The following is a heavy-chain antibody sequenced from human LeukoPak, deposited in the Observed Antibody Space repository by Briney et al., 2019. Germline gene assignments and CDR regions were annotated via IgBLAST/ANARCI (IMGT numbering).Heavy chain of an antibody. CDR3: ASYFHYGDYASLWY. D-gene: IGHD4-17*01. CDR2: ISENGEST. CDR1: GFTFNTYA. J-gene: IGHJ4*02. V-gene: IGHV3-23*01. Sequence: QTGGSLRLSCAAYGFTFNTYAMSWVRQAPGKGLEWVSSISENGESTYYADSVKGRFTISRDNSRNTLYLQMNSLRAEDTAVYYCASYFHYGDYASLWYWGQGTLVTVSS.